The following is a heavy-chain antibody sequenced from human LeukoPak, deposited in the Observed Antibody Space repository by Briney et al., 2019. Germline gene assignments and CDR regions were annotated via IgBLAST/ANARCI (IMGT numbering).Heavy chain of an antibody. CDR2: INTNTGNP. V-gene: IGHV7-4-1*02. D-gene: IGHD3-22*01. CDR3: ARDPYYYDSSGYFI. J-gene: IGHJ4*02. CDR1: GYTFTSYA. Sequence: GASVKVSCTASGYTFTSYAMNWVRQAPGQGLEWMGWINTNTGNPTYAQGFTGRFVFSLDTSVSTAYLQISSLKAEDTAVYYCARDPYYYDSSGYFIWGQGTLVTVSS.